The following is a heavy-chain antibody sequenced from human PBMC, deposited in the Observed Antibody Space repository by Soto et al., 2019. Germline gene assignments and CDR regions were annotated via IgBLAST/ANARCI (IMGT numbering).Heavy chain of an antibody. D-gene: IGHD2-2*01. Sequence: PSETLSLTCTVSGGSISSGNYYWSWIRQHPEKGLEWIGYIYSSGYSSGNTYYNPSLKSRVTISGDTSKNQFSLNLSSVTAADTAVYYFSSSLVAAATLVSVWAQGTTVTVSS. CDR3: SSSLVAAATLVSV. CDR2: IYSSGYSSGNT. J-gene: IGHJ6*02. CDR1: GGSISSGNYY. V-gene: IGHV4-31*06.